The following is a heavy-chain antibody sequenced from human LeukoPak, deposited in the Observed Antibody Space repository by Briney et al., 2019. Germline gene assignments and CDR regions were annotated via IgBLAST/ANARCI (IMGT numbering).Heavy chain of an antibody. CDR2: IYPGDSGT. V-gene: IGHV5-51*01. J-gene: IGHJ6*03. CDR1: GYNFTSYW. Sequence: GESLRISCEVSGYNFTSYWIGWVRQMPGNGLQWMGIIYPGDSGTRYSPSFQGQVTISADKSISTAYLQWSSLKASDTAMYYCAGHRISSWNGHANYYYYMDVWGKGTTVTVSS. D-gene: IGHD1-1*01. CDR3: AGHRISSWNGHANYYYYMDV.